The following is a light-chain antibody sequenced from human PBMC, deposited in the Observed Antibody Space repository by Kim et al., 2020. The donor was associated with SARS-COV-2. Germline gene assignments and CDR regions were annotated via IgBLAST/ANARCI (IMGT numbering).Light chain of an antibody. CDR3: SSYTSSSTLAYV. CDR1: SSDVCGYNY. J-gene: IGLJ1*01. Sequence: FTSSCTGTSSDVCGYNYVSWYQQHPGKAPKLMIYDVSNRPSGVSNRFSGSKSGNTASLTISGLQAEDEADYYCSSYTSSSTLAYVFGTGTKVTVL. V-gene: IGLV2-14*03. CDR2: DVS.